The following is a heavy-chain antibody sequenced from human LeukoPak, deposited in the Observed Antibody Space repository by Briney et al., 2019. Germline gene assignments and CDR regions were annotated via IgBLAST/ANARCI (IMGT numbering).Heavy chain of an antibody. D-gene: IGHD2-2*01. CDR2: IRYDGSNK. J-gene: IGHJ4*02. CDR3: AKPLYQLRYYFDY. V-gene: IGHV3-30*02. Sequence: QSGGSLRLSCAASGFTFSSYGMHWVRQAPGKGLEWVAFIRYDGSNKYYADSVKGRFTISRDNSKNTLYLQMNSLRAEDTAVYYCAKPLYQLRYYFDYWGQGTLVTVSS. CDR1: GFTFSSYG.